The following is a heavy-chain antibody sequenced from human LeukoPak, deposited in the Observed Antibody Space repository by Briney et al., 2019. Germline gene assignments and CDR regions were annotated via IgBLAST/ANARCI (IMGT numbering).Heavy chain of an antibody. V-gene: IGHV3-21*01. J-gene: IGHJ4*02. CDR1: GFTFSDSG. Sequence: GGSLRLSRAASGFTFSDSGMNWVRQAPGKGLEWVSFISSSSSYIYFADSMRGRFTISRDNAKHLVYLQMNSLRAEDTGVYYCARGHTLSAFDYWGQGTLVTVSS. CDR3: ARGHTLSAFDY. CDR2: ISSSSSYI. D-gene: IGHD1-26*01.